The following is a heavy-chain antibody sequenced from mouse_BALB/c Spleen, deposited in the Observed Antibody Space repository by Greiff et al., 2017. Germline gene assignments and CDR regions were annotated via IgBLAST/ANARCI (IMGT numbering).Heavy chain of an antibody. CDR2: ISSGSSTI. Sequence: EVKVVESGGGLVQPGGSRKLSCAASGFTFSSFGMHWVRQAPEKGLEWVAYISSGSSTIYYADTVKGRFTISRDNPKNTLFLQMTSLRSEDTAMYYCARIPYGSSYAMDYWGQGTSVTVSS. D-gene: IGHD1-1*01. CDR3: ARIPYGSSYAMDY. V-gene: IGHV5-17*02. J-gene: IGHJ4*01. CDR1: GFTFSSFG.